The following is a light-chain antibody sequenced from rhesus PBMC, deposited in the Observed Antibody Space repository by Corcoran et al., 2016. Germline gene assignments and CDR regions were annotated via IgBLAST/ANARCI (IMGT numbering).Light chain of an antibody. CDR2: DSS. J-gene: IGKJ1*01. Sequence: DIVLTQSPATLSLSLGERATLSCRASQSVRNSLAWYQQMPGQVPRLLIYDSSTRVSGIPGRISGSGSGTDFTLTISSLGPEDFGIYYCQHYITWPQTFGQGTKVEFK. CDR3: QHYITWPQT. V-gene: IGKV3-42*03. CDR1: QSVRNS.